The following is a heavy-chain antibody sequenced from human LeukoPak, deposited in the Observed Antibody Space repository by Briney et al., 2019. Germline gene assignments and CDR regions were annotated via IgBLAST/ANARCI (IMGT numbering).Heavy chain of an antibody. J-gene: IGHJ4*02. D-gene: IGHD3-22*01. Sequence: HSGGSLRLSCAASGFTFSSYWMSWVRQAPGKGLEWVANIKQGGSEKYYVDSVKGRFTISRDNAKNSLYLQMNSLRAEDTAVYYCARDQPYYYDSSGYFDYWGQGALVTVSS. CDR2: IKQGGSEK. CDR3: ARDQPYYYDSSGYFDY. CDR1: GFTFSSYW. V-gene: IGHV3-7*01.